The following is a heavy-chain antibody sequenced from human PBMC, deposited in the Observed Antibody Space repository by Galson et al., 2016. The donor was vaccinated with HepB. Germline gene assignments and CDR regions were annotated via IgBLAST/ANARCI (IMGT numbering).Heavy chain of an antibody. CDR2: IYYSGST. V-gene: IGHV4-31*03. Sequence: TLSLTCTVSGGSISSGGYYWSWIRQHPGKGLEWIGYIYYSGSTYYNPSLKSRVTISVDTSKNQFSLKLSSVTAADTAGYYCASRYCSGGSCYSEYNWFDPWGQGTLVTVSS. CDR1: GGSISSGGYY. D-gene: IGHD2-15*01. J-gene: IGHJ5*02. CDR3: ASRYCSGGSCYSEYNWFDP.